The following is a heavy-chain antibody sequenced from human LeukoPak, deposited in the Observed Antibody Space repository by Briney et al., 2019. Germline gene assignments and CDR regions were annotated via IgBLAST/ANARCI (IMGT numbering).Heavy chain of an antibody. CDR3: ARGEGSGSYYSYFDY. V-gene: IGHV4-59*01. CDR1: GGSISSYY. CDR2: IYYSGST. D-gene: IGHD1-26*01. J-gene: IGHJ4*02. Sequence: SETLSLTCTVSGGSISSYYWSWLRQPPGKGLEWIGYIYYSGSTNYNPSLKSRVTISVDTSKNQFSLKLSSVTAADTAVYYCARGEGSGSYYSYFDYWGQGTLVTVSS.